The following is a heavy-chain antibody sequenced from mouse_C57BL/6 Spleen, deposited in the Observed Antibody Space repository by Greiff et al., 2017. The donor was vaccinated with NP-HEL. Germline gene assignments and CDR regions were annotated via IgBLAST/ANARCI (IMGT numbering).Heavy chain of an antibody. CDR3: ARPRHYYGSSPYAMDY. J-gene: IGHJ4*01. V-gene: IGHV3-6*01. D-gene: IGHD1-1*01. CDR2: ISYDGSN. CDR1: GYSITSGYY. Sequence: EVQLQQSGPGLVKPSQSLSLTCSVTGYSITSGYYWNWIRQFPGNKLEWMGYISYDGSNNYNPSLKNRISITRDTSKNQFFLKLNSVTTEDTATYYCARPRHYYGSSPYAMDYWGQGTSVTVSS.